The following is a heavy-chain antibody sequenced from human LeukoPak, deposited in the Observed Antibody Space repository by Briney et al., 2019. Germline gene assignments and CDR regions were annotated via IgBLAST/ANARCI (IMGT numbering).Heavy chain of an antibody. J-gene: IGHJ4*02. V-gene: IGHV4-39*01. CDR3: ARHYGP. Sequence: SETLSLTCTVSGGSLSSYYWGWIRQPPGKGLEWIGSIYYSGSTYYNPSLKSRVTISVDTSKNQFSLKLNSVTATDTAVYYCARHYGPWGQGTLVTVSS. D-gene: IGHD3-10*01. CDR2: IYYSGST. CDR1: GGSLSSYY.